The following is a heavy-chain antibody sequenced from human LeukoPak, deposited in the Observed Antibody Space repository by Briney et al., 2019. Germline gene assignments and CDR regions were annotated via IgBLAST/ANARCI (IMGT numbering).Heavy chain of an antibody. J-gene: IGHJ6*03. CDR2: IYYSGST. V-gene: IGHV4-39*01. D-gene: IGHD3-22*01. Sequence: TSETLSLTCAVSGGSISSSSYYWGWIRQPPGKGLEWNGSIYYSGSTYYNPSLKSRVTISVGTSKNQFSLKLSSVTAADTAVYYCARGAYYDSSGYYYSYYYYYYMDVWGKGTTVTVS. CDR1: GGSISSSSYY. CDR3: ARGAYYDSSGYYYSYYYYYYMDV.